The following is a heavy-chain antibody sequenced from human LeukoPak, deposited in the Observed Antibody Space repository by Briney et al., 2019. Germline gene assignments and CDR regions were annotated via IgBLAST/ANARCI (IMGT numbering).Heavy chain of an antibody. CDR1: GYTFTSYY. CDR2: INPSGGST. V-gene: IGHV1-46*01. Sequence: GASVKVSCKASGYTFTSYYMHWVRQAPGQGLEWMGIINPSGGSTSYAQKFQGRVTMTRNMSTGTVYMELSSLRSEDTAVYYCTRDRRGSYFLYYYYYYMDVWGKGTTVTVSS. D-gene: IGHD1-26*01. J-gene: IGHJ6*03. CDR3: TRDRRGSYFLYYYYYYMDV.